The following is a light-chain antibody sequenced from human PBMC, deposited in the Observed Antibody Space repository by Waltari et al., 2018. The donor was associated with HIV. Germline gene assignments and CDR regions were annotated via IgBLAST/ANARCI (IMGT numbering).Light chain of an antibody. CDR1: QFINNH. CDR2: AAS. CDR3: QHTYSSPFT. V-gene: IGKV1-39*01. J-gene: IGKJ3*01. Sequence: DIHMTQSPSSLSTSVGDRVPLPCRASQFINNHLNWYQQKPGKAPRLLISAASSLQSGVPSRFSGSGSGTDFTLTISDLQPEDFATYYCQHTYSSPFTFGPGTKVQIK.